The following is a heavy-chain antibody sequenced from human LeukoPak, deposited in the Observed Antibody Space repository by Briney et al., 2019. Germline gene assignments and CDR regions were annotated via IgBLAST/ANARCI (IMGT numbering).Heavy chain of an antibody. Sequence: ASVNVSCKVSGYTLTELSMHWVRQAPGKGLEWMGGFDPEDGETIYAQKFQGRVTMTEDTSTDTAYMELSSLRSEDTAVYYCATAAAGNYYYGMDVWGQGTTVTVSS. J-gene: IGHJ6*02. CDR1: GYTLTELS. D-gene: IGHD6-13*01. V-gene: IGHV1-24*01. CDR3: ATAAAGNYYYGMDV. CDR2: FDPEDGET.